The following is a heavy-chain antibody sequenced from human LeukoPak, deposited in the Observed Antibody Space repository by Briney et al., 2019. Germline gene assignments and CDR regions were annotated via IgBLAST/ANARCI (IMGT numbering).Heavy chain of an antibody. D-gene: IGHD2-15*01. CDR3: ASIGGGSMDV. Sequence: SETLSLTCAVSGGSISSGGHSWSWIRQPPGKGLEWIGYIYHSGSTYYNPSLKSRVTISVDRSKNQFSLKLSSVTAADTAVYYCASIGGGSMDVWGQGTTVTVSS. CDR2: IYHSGST. J-gene: IGHJ6*02. V-gene: IGHV4-30-2*01. CDR1: GGSISSGGHS.